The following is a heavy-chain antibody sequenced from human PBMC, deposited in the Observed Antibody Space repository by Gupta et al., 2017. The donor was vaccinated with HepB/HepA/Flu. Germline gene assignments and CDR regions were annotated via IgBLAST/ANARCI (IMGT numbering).Heavy chain of an antibody. CDR2: INHSGST. D-gene: IGHD6-19*01. CDR3: ARERVSSSYGMDV. V-gene: IGHV4-34*01. J-gene: IGHJ6*02. Sequence: QVQLQQWGAGLLKPSETLSLTCAVYGGSFSGYYWSWIRQPPGKGLEWIGEINHSGSTNYNPSLKSRVTISVDTSKNQFSLKLSSVTAADTAVYYCARERVSSSYGMDVWGQGTTVTVSS. CDR1: GGSFSGYY.